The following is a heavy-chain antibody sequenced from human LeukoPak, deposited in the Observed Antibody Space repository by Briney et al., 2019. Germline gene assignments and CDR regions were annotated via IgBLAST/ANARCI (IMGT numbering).Heavy chain of an antibody. V-gene: IGHV3-23*01. CDR3: AKRGVVIRVILVGFHKEAYYFDS. Sequence: GGSLRLPCAVSGITLSNYGMTWSPQAPGKGREGFPDISGSGGGTNYADSVKGRFTISRDNPKNTLYLKMNSLRAEDTAVYFCAKRGVVIRVILVGFHKEAYYFDSWGQGALVTVSS. J-gene: IGHJ4*02. CDR1: GITLSNYG. D-gene: IGHD3-22*01. CDR2: ISGSGGGT.